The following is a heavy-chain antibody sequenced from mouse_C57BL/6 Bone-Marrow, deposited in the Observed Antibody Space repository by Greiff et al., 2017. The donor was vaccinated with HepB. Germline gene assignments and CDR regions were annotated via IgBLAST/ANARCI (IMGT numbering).Heavy chain of an antibody. Sequence: VQLQQPGAELVKPGASVKLSCKASGYTFTSYWMHWVKQRPGQGLEWIGMIHPNSGSTNYNEKFKSKATLTVDKSSSTAYMQLSSLTSEDSAVYYCARRDTVVALYWYFDVWGTGTTVTVSS. CDR2: IHPNSGST. J-gene: IGHJ1*03. D-gene: IGHD1-1*01. V-gene: IGHV1-64*01. CDR3: ARRDTVVALYWYFDV. CDR1: GYTFTSYW.